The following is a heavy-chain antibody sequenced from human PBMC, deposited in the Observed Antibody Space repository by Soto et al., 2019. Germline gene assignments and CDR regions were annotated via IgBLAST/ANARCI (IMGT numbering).Heavy chain of an antibody. Sequence: QVQLVQSGAEVKKPGASVKVSCKASGYTFTSYGISWVRQAPGQGLEWMGWISAYNGNTNYAQKLQGRVTMTTDTSTSTAYTELRSLRSDDTAVYYCARDVWHIVVVPAVPFDYWGQGTLVTVSS. V-gene: IGHV1-18*01. CDR2: ISAYNGNT. D-gene: IGHD2-2*01. CDR3: ARDVWHIVVVPAVPFDY. CDR1: GYTFTSYG. J-gene: IGHJ4*02.